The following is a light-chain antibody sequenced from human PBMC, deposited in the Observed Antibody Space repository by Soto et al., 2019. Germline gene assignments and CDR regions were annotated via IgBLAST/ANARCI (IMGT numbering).Light chain of an antibody. J-gene: IGKJ1*01. CDR1: QNIYSN. Sequence: IALTQSPATVSVSPGDRVTLSCWASQNIYSNLGWYQQRPDQAPRLIIYRASARPTGIPARFSGSGSGTEFTLTISSLQSEDFATYYCQQYHNLWSFGRGTKVEIK. V-gene: IGKV3-15*01. CDR2: RAS. CDR3: QQYHNLWS.